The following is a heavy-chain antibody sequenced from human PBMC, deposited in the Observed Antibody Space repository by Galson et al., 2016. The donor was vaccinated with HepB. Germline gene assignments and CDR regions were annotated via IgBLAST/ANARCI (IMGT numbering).Heavy chain of an antibody. CDR3: AKTYIRTRSSGYYAH. CDR2: ISWNSGSI. CDR1: GFTFDDYA. V-gene: IGHV3-9*03. D-gene: IGHD3-22*01. J-gene: IGHJ4*02. Sequence: SLRLSCAASGFTFDDYAMHWVRQAPGKGLEWVSGISWNSGSIGYADSVKGRFTISRDNAKNSLYLQMNSLRAEDMDLYYCAKTYIRTRSSGYYAHWGQGTLVTVSS.